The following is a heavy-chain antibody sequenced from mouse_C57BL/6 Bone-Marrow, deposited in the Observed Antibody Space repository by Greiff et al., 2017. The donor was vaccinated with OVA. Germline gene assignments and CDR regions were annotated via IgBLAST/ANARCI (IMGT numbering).Heavy chain of an antibody. CDR3: AAHYYGSSYEYFDY. Sequence: QVQLQQSGPGLVQPSQSLSITCTVSGFSLTSYGVHWVRQSPGKGLEWLGVIWRGGSTDSNAAFMSRLSITKDNSKSQVFFKMNSLQADDTAIYYCAAHYYGSSYEYFDYWGQGTTLTVSS. V-gene: IGHV2-5*01. D-gene: IGHD1-1*01. CDR1: GFSLTSYG. J-gene: IGHJ2*01. CDR2: IWRGGST.